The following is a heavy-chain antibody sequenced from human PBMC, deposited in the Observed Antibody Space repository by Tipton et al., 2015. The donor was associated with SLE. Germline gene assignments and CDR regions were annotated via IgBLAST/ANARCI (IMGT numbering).Heavy chain of an antibody. CDR1: GGSFSGYY. D-gene: IGHD3-16*01. CDR3: ARGYGKGGFDY. Sequence: TLFLTCAVYGGSFSGYYWSWIRQPPGKGQEWIGTVSYSGTTYNNPPPKSRVTISVDTSKNQFSLKLSSVTAADTAVYYCARGYGKGGFDYWGQGTPVTVSS. CDR2: VSYSGTT. J-gene: IGHJ4*02. V-gene: IGHV4-34*01.